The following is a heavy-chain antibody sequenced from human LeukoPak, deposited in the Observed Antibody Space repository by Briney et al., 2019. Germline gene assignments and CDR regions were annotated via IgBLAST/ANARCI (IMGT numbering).Heavy chain of an antibody. J-gene: IGHJ4*02. CDR1: GYTFTTYG. D-gene: IGHD6-13*01. CDR3: ARLRIAAAGTEPRVDY. V-gene: IGHV1-18*01. CDR2: ISGYNGKV. Sequence: ASVKVSCKASGYTFTTYGISWVRQAPGQGLEWMGWISGYNGKVNYAQKLQGRVTITADESTSTAYMELSSLRSEDTAVYYCARLRIAAAGTEPRVDYWGQGTLVTVSS.